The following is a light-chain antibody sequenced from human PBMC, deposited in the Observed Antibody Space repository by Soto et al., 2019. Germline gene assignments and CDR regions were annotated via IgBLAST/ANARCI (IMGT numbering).Light chain of an antibody. CDR2: SNY. CDR3: SAWDASLNGYV. CDR1: SSNIGSKT. Sequence: QSVLTQPPSASGTPGQRVTISCSGSSSNIGSKTVNWYQQLPGTAPKLLIYSNYQRPSGVPDRFSGSKSGTSASLAISGLLFEDEANYYCSAWDASLNGYVFGTGTKFTVL. J-gene: IGLJ1*01. V-gene: IGLV1-44*01.